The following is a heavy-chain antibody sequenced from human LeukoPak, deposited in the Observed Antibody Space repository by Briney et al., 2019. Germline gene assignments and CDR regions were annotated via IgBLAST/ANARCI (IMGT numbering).Heavy chain of an antibody. Sequence: GASVRVSCKTSGYSFTGYFIHWVRQAPGQGLEWMGRVNLHTGATDSAQKFQGRVTMTSDTSIEAIYMDLTGLRSDDTAVYYCARAPYSAFLDYWGQGTLVTVSS. CDR2: VNLHTGAT. J-gene: IGHJ4*02. V-gene: IGHV1-2*06. D-gene: IGHD4-11*01. CDR1: GYSFTGYF. CDR3: ARAPYSAFLDY.